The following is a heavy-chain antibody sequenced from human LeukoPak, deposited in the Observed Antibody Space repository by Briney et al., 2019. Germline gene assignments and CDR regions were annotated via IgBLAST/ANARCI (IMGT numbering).Heavy chain of an antibody. CDR2: INPNSGGT. J-gene: IGHJ4*02. CDR1: GYTLTGYY. V-gene: IGHV1-2*02. CDR3: AREVVGGFITGMKGYFDY. Sequence: ASANVSRKASGYTLTGYYMLSVRQAPRQGLERMGWINPNSGGTNYAQKFQGRVTMTRDTSISTAYMELSRLRSDDTAVYYCAREVVGGFITGMKGYFDYWGQGTLVTVSS. D-gene: IGHD1-20*01.